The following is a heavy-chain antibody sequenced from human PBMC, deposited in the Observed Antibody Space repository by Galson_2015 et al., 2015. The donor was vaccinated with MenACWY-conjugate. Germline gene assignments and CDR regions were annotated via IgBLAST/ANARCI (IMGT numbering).Heavy chain of an antibody. CDR3: ARSAGMDV. Sequence: SLRLSCAASGFAFSTYVMSWVRQAPGKGLEWVSTISDAGGRIYYADSVKGRFTISRDNSGNTLYLQMNSLRADDTAVYFCARSAGMDVWGQGTTVTASS. CDR2: ISDAGGRI. J-gene: IGHJ6*02. V-gene: IGHV3-23*01. CDR1: GFAFSTYV.